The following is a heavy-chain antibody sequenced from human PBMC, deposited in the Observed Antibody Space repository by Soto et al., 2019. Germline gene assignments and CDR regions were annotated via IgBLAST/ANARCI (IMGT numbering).Heavy chain of an antibody. CDR1: GGSISSYY. V-gene: IGHV4-59*01. CDR2: IYYSGST. D-gene: IGHD3-10*01. CDR3: ARSPGGAFDI. Sequence: SETLSLTCTVSGGSISSYYWSWIRQPPGKGLEWIGYIYYSGSTNYNPSLKSRVTISVDTSKNQFSLKLSSVTAADTAVYYCARSPGGAFDIWGQGTMVTVSS. J-gene: IGHJ3*02.